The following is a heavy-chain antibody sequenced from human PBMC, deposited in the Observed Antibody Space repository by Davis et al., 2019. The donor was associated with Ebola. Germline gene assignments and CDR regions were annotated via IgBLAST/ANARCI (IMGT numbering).Heavy chain of an antibody. CDR1: GFTFSNYA. CDR2: ISYGGSNE. Sequence: GGSLRLSCAASGFTFSNYAMHWVRQAPGKGLEWVALISYGGSNEYYADSVKGRFTISRDNSKNALYLQINSLRAEDTAVYYCARDWGRGYSAYDPYYFDYWGQGTLVTVSS. CDR3: ARDWGRGYSAYDPYYFDY. V-gene: IGHV3-30-3*01. J-gene: IGHJ4*02. D-gene: IGHD5-12*01.